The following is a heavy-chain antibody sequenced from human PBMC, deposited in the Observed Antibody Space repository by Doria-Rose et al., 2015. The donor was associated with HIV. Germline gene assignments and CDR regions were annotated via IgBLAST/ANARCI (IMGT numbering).Heavy chain of an antibody. D-gene: IGHD6-13*01. CDR3: ARIKSSRWYHKYYFDF. CDR1: GVSLSSPGMG. V-gene: IGHV2-26*01. CDR2: IFSDDER. J-gene: IGHJ4*02. Sequence: SGPVLVKPTETLTLTCTVSGVSLSSPGMGVSWIRQPPVKALEWPANIFSDDERSYKTSLKSRLTISRGTSKSQVVLTMTDRDPVDTATYYCARIKSSRWYHKYYFDFWGQGTLVIVSA.